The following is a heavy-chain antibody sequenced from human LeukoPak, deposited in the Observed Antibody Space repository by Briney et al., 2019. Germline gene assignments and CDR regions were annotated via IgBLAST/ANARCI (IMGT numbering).Heavy chain of an antibody. CDR1: GYTFTGYY. CDR2: INPNSGGT. J-gene: IGHJ3*02. CDR3: ARAPEDRGVDAFDI. V-gene: IGHV1-2*02. Sequence: ASVKVSCKASGYTFTGYYMHWVRQAPGQGLEWMGWINPNSGGTNYAQKFQGRVTMTRDTSISTAYMELSRLRSDDTAVYYCARAPEDRGVDAFDIWGQGTMVTVSS.